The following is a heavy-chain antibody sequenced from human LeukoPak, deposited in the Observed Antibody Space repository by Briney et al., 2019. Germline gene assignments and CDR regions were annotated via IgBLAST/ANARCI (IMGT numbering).Heavy chain of an antibody. CDR1: GGSISSGGYY. CDR3: TRGSTGAFGP. D-gene: IGHD7-27*01. Sequence: SETLSLTCTVSGGSISSGGYYWSWIRQHPGKGLEWIGYIYYSGSTYYNPSLKSRVTISVDTSKNQFSLKLSSVTAADTAVYYCTRGSTGAFGPWGQGTLVTVSS. J-gene: IGHJ5*02. V-gene: IGHV4-31*03. CDR2: IYYSGST.